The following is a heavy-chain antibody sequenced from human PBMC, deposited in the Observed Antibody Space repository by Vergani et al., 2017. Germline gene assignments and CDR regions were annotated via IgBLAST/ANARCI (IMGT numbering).Heavy chain of an antibody. Sequence: EVQLVESGGGLVKPGGSLRLSCAASGFTVSSYSMNWVCKAPGKGLGWVSSSSSSSSYIYYADSVKGRLTISRDNAKNSLYLQMNSLRAEDTAVYYCARGALSQRRKLHPIHYFDYWGQGTLVTVSS. D-gene: IGHD1-7*01. CDR3: ARGALSQRRKLHPIHYFDY. CDR1: GFTVSSYS. V-gene: IGHV3-21*01. J-gene: IGHJ4*02. CDR2: SSSSSSYI.